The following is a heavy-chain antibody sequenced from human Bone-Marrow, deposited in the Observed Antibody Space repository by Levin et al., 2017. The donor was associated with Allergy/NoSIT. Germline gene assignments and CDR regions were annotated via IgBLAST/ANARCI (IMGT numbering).Heavy chain of an antibody. CDR3: TTGGGSGYHLYWNLNL. V-gene: IGHV3-15*01. Sequence: GESLKISCAASGITFSNAWMSWVRQGPGKGLEWVGRIKSKTDGGTTDYAAPVKGRFTISRDDSKDTLYLQMNSLKIEDAAVYFCTTGGGSGYHLYWNLNLWGRGTLVTVSS. CDR1: GITFSNAW. D-gene: IGHD3-22*01. CDR2: IKSKTDGGTT. J-gene: IGHJ2*01.